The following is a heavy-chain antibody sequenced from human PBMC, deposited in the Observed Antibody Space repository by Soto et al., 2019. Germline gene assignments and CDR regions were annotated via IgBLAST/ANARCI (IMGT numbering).Heavy chain of an antibody. CDR1: DGSLTSYF. V-gene: IGHV4-59*01. D-gene: IGHD1-26*01. J-gene: IGHJ3*02. CDR3: ARGRGGTYDAFDI. CDR2: IFYSGTT. Sequence: PSETLSLTCSVSDGSLTSYFWSWIRQPPGKGLEWIGYIFYSGTTNYNPSLKSRLAISIDTSRNRFALKLNSVTAADTAVYYCARGRGGTYDAFDIWGQGTMVTVS.